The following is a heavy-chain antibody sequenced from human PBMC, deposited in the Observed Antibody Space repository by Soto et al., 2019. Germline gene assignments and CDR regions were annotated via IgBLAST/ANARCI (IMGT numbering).Heavy chain of an antibody. D-gene: IGHD1-7*01. CDR3: ARTESGTFAP. V-gene: IGHV4-30-2*01. Sequence: ASETLSLTCAVSGGSISSGGYSWSWIRQPPGKGLEWIGYIYHSGSTYYNPSLKSRVPISVDRSKNQFSLKLSSVTAADTAVYYCARTESGTFAPWGQGTLVTVSS. CDR1: GGSISSGGYS. CDR2: IYHSGST. J-gene: IGHJ5*02.